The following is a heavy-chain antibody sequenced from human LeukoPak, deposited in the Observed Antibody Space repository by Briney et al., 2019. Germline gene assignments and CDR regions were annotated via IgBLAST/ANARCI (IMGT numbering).Heavy chain of an antibody. CDR2: ISYDGSNK. Sequence: GGSLRLSCAASGFTFSSYAVSWVRQAPGKGLEWVAVISYDGSNKYYADSVKGRFTISRDNSKNTLYLQMNSLRAEDTAVYYCARELLSSSWTALGYWGQGTLVTVSS. J-gene: IGHJ4*02. CDR1: GFTFSSYA. D-gene: IGHD6-13*01. V-gene: IGHV3-30*04. CDR3: ARELLSSSWTALGY.